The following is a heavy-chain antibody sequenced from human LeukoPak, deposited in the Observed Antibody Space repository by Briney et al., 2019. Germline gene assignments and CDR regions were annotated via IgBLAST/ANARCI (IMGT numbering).Heavy chain of an antibody. CDR2: MYNRGST. CDR1: GDSISNYY. Sequence: SETLSLTCTVSGDSISNYYWSGSRQSPGKKLEWIGYMYNRGSTIYNPSLKSRVTISTDTSKNQFSLRLTSVSAADTAVYYCARAAKAVPGTLDYWGHGTLITVSS. CDR3: ARAAKAVPGTLDY. J-gene: IGHJ4*01. D-gene: IGHD6-19*01. V-gene: IGHV4-59*01.